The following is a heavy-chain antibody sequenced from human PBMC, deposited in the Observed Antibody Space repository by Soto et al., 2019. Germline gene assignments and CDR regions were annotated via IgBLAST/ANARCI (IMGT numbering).Heavy chain of an antibody. V-gene: IGHV3-23*01. D-gene: IGHD6-13*01. J-gene: IGHJ5*02. CDR1: GLTFSSYA. Sequence: GGSLRLSCAASGLTFSSYAMSWVRQAPGKGLEWVSAISGSGGSTYYADSVKGRFTISRDNSKNTLYLQMNSLRAEDTAVYYCAKDALRIAAAGIIEPPWGQGTLVTVSS. CDR2: ISGSGGST. CDR3: AKDALRIAAAGIIEPP.